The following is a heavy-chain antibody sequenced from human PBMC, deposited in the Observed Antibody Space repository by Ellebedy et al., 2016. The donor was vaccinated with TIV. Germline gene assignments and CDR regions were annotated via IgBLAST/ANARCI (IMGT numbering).Heavy chain of an antibody. CDR3: AKDAVLRYFDWLPYYYYGMDV. J-gene: IGHJ6*02. Sequence: GESLKISXAASGFTFSSYAMSWVRQAPGKGLEWVSAISGSGGSTYYADSVKGRLTISRDNSKNTLYLQMNSLRAVDTAVYYCAKDAVLRYFDWLPYYYYGMDVWGQGTTVTVSS. CDR2: ISGSGGST. CDR1: GFTFSSYA. V-gene: IGHV3-23*01. D-gene: IGHD3-9*01.